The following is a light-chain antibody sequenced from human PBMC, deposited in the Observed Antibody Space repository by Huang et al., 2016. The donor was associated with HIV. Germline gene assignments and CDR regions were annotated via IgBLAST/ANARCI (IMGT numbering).Light chain of an antibody. Sequence: DIQMTQSPSTLSASVGDRVTITCRASQSISSWLAWYQQKPGKAPKLLIYKASSLESGVPSRFSCSGSWTEFTLTISRLQPDDFATYYCQQYNSYLWTFGQGTKVEIK. V-gene: IGKV1-5*03. CDR1: QSISSW. CDR3: QQYNSYLWT. J-gene: IGKJ1*01. CDR2: KAS.